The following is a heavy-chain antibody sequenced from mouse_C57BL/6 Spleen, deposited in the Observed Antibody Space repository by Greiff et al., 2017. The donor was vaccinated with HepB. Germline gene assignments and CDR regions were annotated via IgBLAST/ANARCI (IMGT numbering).Heavy chain of an antibody. D-gene: IGHD1-1*01. Sequence: EVKLVESGGGLVKPGGSLKLSCAASGFTFSDYGMHWVRQAPEKGLEWVAYISSGSSTIYYADTVKGRFTISRDNAKNTLFLQMTSLRSEDTAMYYCARWGYYGPLYYFDYWGQGTTLTVSS. J-gene: IGHJ2*01. CDR2: ISSGSSTI. CDR3: ARWGYYGPLYYFDY. CDR1: GFTFSDYG. V-gene: IGHV5-17*01.